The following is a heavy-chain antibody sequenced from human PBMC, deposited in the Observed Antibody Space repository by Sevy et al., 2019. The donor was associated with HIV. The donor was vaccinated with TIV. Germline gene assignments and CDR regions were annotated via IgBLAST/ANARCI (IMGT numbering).Heavy chain of an antibody. CDR2: IKQDGSEK. D-gene: IGHD3-16*01. J-gene: IGHJ5*02. Sequence: LSLTCAPSGFTFSSYWMNWIRQAPGKGLEWVANIKQDGSEKYYVDSVKGRFTISRDNAKNSLYLEMNTLRAEDTAVYYCATSGGETWGQGTLVTVSS. V-gene: IGHV3-7*01. CDR1: GFTFSSYW. CDR3: ATSGGET.